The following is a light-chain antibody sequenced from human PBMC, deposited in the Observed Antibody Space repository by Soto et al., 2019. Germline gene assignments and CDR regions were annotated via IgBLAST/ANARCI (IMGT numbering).Light chain of an antibody. CDR3: QQYGRSYT. Sequence: EIVLTQSPGTLSLSPGERATLSCRASQSVSSSYLAWYQQKPGQAPRLLIYGASSGATGIPDRFSGSGSGTHFTLPISRLEPDDFAVYYCQQYGRSYTFVQGTKLEIK. CDR1: QSVSSSY. CDR2: GAS. J-gene: IGKJ2*01. V-gene: IGKV3-20*01.